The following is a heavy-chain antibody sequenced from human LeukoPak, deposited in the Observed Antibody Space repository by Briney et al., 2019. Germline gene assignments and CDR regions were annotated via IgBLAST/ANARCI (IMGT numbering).Heavy chain of an antibody. CDR1: GGSISSGSYY. V-gene: IGHV4-61*02. CDR3: ARDGRRQLVFDY. D-gene: IGHD6-13*01. J-gene: IGHJ4*02. Sequence: KTSETLSLTCTVSGGSISSGSYYWSWIRQPAGKGLEWIGRIYTSGSTNYNPSLKSRVTISVDTSKNQFSLKLSSVTAADTAVYYCARDGRRQLVFDYWGQGTLVTVSS. CDR2: IYTSGST.